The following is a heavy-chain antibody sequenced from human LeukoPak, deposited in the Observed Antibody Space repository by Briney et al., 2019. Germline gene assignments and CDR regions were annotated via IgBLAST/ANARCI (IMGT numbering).Heavy chain of an antibody. CDR2: IHQDGNEK. D-gene: IGHD2-2*01. V-gene: IGHV3-7*04. J-gene: IGHJ4*02. CDR1: GFTFSTYW. Sequence: GGSLRLSCAASGFTFSTYWMSWVRQAPGKGLEWVANIHQDGNEKYYVDSVKGRFTIYRDNAKNSLFLQMNNLRVEDSAVYYCARGDAFSGDYWGQGTLVTVSS. CDR3: ARGDAFSGDY.